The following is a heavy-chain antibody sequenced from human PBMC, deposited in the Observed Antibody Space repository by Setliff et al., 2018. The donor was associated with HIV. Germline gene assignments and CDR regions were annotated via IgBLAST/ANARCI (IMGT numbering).Heavy chain of an antibody. V-gene: IGHV4-38-2*01. CDR3: ARLAGQRTIAAADYFFDF. J-gene: IGHJ4*02. CDR2: IYHSGSS. Sequence: SETLSLTCAVSGYSISSGYDWGWIRQPTGKWLEWIGAIYHSGSSYYSPSLKSRVTLFLDTSKNQFSLTLNSLTAADTAVYYCARLAGQRTIAAADYFFDFWGQGALVTVSS. CDR1: GYSISSGYD. D-gene: IGHD6-13*01.